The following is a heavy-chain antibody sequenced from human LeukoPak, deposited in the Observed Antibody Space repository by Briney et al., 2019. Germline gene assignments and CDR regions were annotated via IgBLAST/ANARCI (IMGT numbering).Heavy chain of an antibody. Sequence: PGGSLRLSCAASGFTFHQYAIHWVRQVPGKGLEWVSGISWNSGSIGYADSVRGRFTISRDNAKNSVYLQMNSLRAGDTALYYCAKDKAPLYSGYDWDLDFWGQGTLVIVSS. D-gene: IGHD5-12*01. CDR1: GFTFHQYA. V-gene: IGHV3-9*01. J-gene: IGHJ4*02. CDR3: AKDKAPLYSGYDWDLDF. CDR2: ISWNSGSI.